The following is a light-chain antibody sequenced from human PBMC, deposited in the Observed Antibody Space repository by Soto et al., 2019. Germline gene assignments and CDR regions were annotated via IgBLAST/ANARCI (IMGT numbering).Light chain of an antibody. CDR1: SSNIGSNY. V-gene: IGLV1-47*01. CDR3: AAWDDSLSGVV. Sequence: QSVLTQPPSASGTHGQRVTISCSGSSSNIGSNYVYWYQQLPGTVPQLLIYRNSERPSGVPDRFSGSKSGTSASLAISGLRSEDEADYYCAAWDDSLSGVVFGGGTKLTVL. J-gene: IGLJ2*01. CDR2: RNS.